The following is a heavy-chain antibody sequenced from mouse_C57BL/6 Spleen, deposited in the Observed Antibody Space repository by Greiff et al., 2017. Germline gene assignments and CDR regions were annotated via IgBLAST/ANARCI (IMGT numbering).Heavy chain of an antibody. Sequence: QVQLQQPGAELVMPGASVKLSCKASGYTFTSYWMHWVKQRPGQGLEWIGEIDPSDSYTNYNQKFKGKSTLTVDKSSSTAYMQLSSLTSDDSAVYYCARLFYAMDYWGQGTSVTVSS. CDR2: IDPSDSYT. J-gene: IGHJ4*01. V-gene: IGHV1-69*01. CDR1: GYTFTSYW. CDR3: ARLFYAMDY.